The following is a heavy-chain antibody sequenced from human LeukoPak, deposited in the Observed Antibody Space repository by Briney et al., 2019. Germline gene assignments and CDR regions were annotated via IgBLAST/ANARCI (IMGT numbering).Heavy chain of an antibody. CDR1: GYTFTGYY. V-gene: IGHV1-2*02. CDR3: ARDHLQRRGDDPGYCSGGSCYSGDDY. CDR2: INPNSGGT. J-gene: IGHJ4*02. Sequence: GASVKVSCKASGYTFTGYYMHWVRQAPGQGLEWMGWINPNSGGTNYAQKFQGRVTMTRDTSISTAYMELSRLRSDDTAVYYCARDHLQRRGDDPGYCSGGSCYSGDDYWGQGTLVTVSS. D-gene: IGHD2-15*01.